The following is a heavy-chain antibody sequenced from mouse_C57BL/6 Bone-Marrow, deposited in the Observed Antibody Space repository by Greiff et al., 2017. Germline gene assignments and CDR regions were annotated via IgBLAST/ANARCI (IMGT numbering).Heavy chain of an antibody. V-gene: IGHV1-39*01. CDR3: AREGLWGYGGGYWYFGV. J-gene: IGHJ1*03. CDR2: INPNYGTT. CDR1: GYSFTDYN. Sequence: VQLQQSGPELVKPGASVKISCKASGYSFTDYNMNWVKQSNGKSLEWIGVINPNYGTTSYNQKFKGKATLTVDQSSSTVYMQLNSLTSEDSAVYYCAREGLWGYGGGYWYFGVWGTGTTVTVTS. D-gene: IGHD2-2*01.